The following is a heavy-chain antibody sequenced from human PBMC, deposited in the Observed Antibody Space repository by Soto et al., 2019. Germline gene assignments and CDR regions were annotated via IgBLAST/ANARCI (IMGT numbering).Heavy chain of an antibody. CDR2: IYYSGST. CDR1: GGSMSNSDYY. V-gene: IGHV4-39*01. D-gene: IGHD2-15*01. Sequence: SETLSLTCTVSGGSMSNSDYYWGWIRQPPGKGLEWIGNIYYSGSTYYNPSLKSRVTISVDMSKNQFSLKLSSVTAADTAVYYCATRVRGYCSGGSCYRFDSWGQGT. CDR3: ATRVRGYCSGGSCYRFDS. J-gene: IGHJ4*02.